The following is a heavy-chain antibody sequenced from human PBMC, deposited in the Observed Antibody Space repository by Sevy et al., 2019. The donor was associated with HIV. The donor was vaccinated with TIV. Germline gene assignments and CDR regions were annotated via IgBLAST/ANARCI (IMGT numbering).Heavy chain of an antibody. CDR2: ISSSSDII. D-gene: IGHD6-25*01. Sequence: GGSLRLSCAVSGFIFSGYSMNWVRQAPGKGLEWVSYISSSSDIIYYADSVKGRFTISRDNARNSLYLQMNSLSDEDTAVYYCARTIAAAETFDYWGQGALVTVSS. CDR1: GFIFSGYS. V-gene: IGHV3-48*02. J-gene: IGHJ4*02. CDR3: ARTIAAAETFDY.